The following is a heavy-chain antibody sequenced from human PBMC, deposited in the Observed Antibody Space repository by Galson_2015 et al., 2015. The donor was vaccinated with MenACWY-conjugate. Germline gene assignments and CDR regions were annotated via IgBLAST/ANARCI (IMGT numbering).Heavy chain of an antibody. D-gene: IGHD5-18*01. CDR3: ARKDGATYGYNDY. Sequence: SLRLSCAGSGFIFTDYDMHWVRQAPGKGLEYVSAISTYGGSTYYADSVKGRFTISRDNSKNMLFLQMGSLRVEDTAVYYCARKDGATYGYNDYWGQGTLVIVSP. V-gene: IGHV3-64*02. CDR1: GFIFTDYD. CDR2: ISTYGGST. J-gene: IGHJ4*02.